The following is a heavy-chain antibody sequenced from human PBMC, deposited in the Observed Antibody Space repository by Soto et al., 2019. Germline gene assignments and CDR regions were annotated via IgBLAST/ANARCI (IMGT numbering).Heavy chain of an antibody. CDR3: ARHVPYCSDSSHCAYGLDV. V-gene: IGHV4-59*08. CDR2: IYYSGTT. J-gene: IGHJ6*02. D-gene: IGHD2-15*01. CDR1: GGSISSYY. Sequence: QVQLQESGPGLVRPSETLSLICTVSGGSISSYYWSWIRQPPGKGLEWIGYIYYSGTTRYNPSLKSRVTISVDTSKTQFSLKLSSLTAVDTAVYHCARHVPYCSDSSHCAYGLDVWGQGTTVTVSS.